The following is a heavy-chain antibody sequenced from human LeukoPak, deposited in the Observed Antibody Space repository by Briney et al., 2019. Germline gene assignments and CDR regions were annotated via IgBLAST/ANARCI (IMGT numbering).Heavy chain of an antibody. J-gene: IGHJ4*02. V-gene: IGHV1-18*01. CDR2: ISAYNGNT. D-gene: IGHD3-22*01. CDR3: ARDYYDSSGYAPLFDY. CDR1: GYTFTSYG. Sequence: ASVKVSCKASGYTFTSYGISWVRQAPGQGLEWMGWISAYNGNTNYAQKLQGRVTMTTDTSTSTAYMELRSLRSDDTAVYYCARDYYDSSGYAPLFDYWGQGTLVTVSS.